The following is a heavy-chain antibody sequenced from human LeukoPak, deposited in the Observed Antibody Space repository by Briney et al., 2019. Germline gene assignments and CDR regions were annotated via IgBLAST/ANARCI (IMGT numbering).Heavy chain of an antibody. CDR2: ISAYNGNT. Sequence: GASVKVSCKASGYTFTSYGISWVRQAPGQGLEWMGWISAYNGNTNYAQKLQGRVTMTTDTSTSTAYMELRSLRSDDTAVYYCAREAVPGAGSPYYFDYWGQGALVTVSS. D-gene: IGHD6-13*01. V-gene: IGHV1-18*01. CDR1: GYTFTSYG. CDR3: AREAVPGAGSPYYFDY. J-gene: IGHJ4*02.